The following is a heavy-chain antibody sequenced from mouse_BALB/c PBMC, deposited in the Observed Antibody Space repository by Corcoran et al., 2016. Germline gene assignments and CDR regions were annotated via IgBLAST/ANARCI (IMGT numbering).Heavy chain of an antibody. D-gene: IGHD2-2*01. CDR2: ILPGSGST. Sequence: QVQLQQSGAELMKPGASVKISCKATGYTFSSYWIEWVKQRPGHGLEWIGEILPGSGSTNYNEKFKGKATFTADTSSNTAYMQLSSLTSEDSAVYYCASYYGYYYAMDYWGQGTSVTVSS. CDR3: ASYYGYYYAMDY. CDR1: GYTFSSYW. J-gene: IGHJ4*01. V-gene: IGHV1-9*01.